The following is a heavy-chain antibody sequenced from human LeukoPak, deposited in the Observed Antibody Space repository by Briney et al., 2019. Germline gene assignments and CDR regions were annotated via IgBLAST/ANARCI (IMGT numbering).Heavy chain of an antibody. V-gene: IGHV3-7*05. CDR3: ARSKQSAFDY. CDR2: IKQDGSEK. CDR1: GFTFSHHG. Sequence: GGSLRLSCAASGFTFSHHGMHWVRQAPGKGLEWVANIKQDGSEKYYVDSVKGRFTISRDNAKNSLFLQMNSLRADDTAVYYCARSKQSAFDYWGQGTLVTVSS. J-gene: IGHJ4*02. D-gene: IGHD6-19*01.